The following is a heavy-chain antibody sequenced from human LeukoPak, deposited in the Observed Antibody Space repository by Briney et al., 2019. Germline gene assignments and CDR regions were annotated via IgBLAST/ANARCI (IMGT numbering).Heavy chain of an antibody. D-gene: IGHD5-24*01. V-gene: IGHV4-59*01. CDR3: AGRLWRRDGYNLSAFDI. J-gene: IGHJ3*02. CDR2: IYYSGST. CDR1: GGSISSYY. Sequence: SETLSLTCTVSGGSISSYYWSWIRQPPGKGLEWIGYIYYSGSTNYNPSLKSRVTISIDTSKNQFSLKLSSVTAADTAVYYCAGRLWRRDGYNLSAFDIWGQGTMVTVSS.